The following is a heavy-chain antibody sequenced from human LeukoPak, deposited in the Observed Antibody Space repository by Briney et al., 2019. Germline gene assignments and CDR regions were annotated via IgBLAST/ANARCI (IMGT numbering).Heavy chain of an antibody. Sequence: GESLKISCKGSGYNFNTYWVAWVRQLHGKGLEWMGIIRPMNSDVRYSPSFQGQVAISADRSINTAYLQWSSLTASDTAMYYCASRPFETTVVPWDFYWGQGTQVTVSS. V-gene: IGHV5-51*01. CDR2: IRPMNSDV. CDR1: GYNFNTYW. D-gene: IGHD4-17*01. CDR3: ASRPFETTVVPWDFY. J-gene: IGHJ4*02.